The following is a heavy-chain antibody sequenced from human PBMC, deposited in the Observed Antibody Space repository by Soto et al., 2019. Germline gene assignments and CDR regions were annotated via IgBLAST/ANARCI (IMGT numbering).Heavy chain of an antibody. Sequence: SETLYLPCAVYGGSFSGYYWSCIRQPPGKGLEWIGEINHSGSTNYNPSLKSRVTISVDTSKNQFSLKLSSVTAADTAVYYCARGGFRRGYSELGYYGMDVWGQGTTVTVSS. CDR2: INHSGST. D-gene: IGHD5-18*01. CDR3: ARGGFRRGYSELGYYGMDV. CDR1: GGSFSGYY. V-gene: IGHV4-34*01. J-gene: IGHJ6*02.